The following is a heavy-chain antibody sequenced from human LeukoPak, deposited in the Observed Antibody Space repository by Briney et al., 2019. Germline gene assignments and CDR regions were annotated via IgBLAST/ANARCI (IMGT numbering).Heavy chain of an antibody. CDR2: IYYSGST. CDR3: ARDEGYYYYGMDV. CDR1: GGSISSGGYY. J-gene: IGHJ6*02. Sequence: SETLSLTCTVSGGSISSGGYYWGWIRQHPGKGLEWIGYIYYSGSTYYNPSLKSRVTISVDTSKNQFSLKLSSVTAADTAVYYCARDEGYYYYGMDVWGQGTTVTVSS. V-gene: IGHV4-31*03.